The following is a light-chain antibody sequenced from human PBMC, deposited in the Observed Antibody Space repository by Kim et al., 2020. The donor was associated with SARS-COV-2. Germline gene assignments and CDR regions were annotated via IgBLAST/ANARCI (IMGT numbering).Light chain of an antibody. CDR1: QSIANY. J-gene: IGKJ2*01. CDR2: ATS. V-gene: IGKV1-39*01. CDR3: QQSDSTPYT. Sequence: DIQMTQSPSSLSASVGDRVTLTCRASQSIANYLNWYQQKQGKAPKLLISATSTLQSGVPSRFSGSGSGTDFILTISSLQPEDFATYYCQQSDSTPYTFGQGTKLEI.